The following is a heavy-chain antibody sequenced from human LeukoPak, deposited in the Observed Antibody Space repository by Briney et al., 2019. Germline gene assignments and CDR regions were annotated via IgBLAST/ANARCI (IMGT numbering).Heavy chain of an antibody. D-gene: IGHD2-2*01. Sequence: GESLKISCKGSGYSFTSYWIGWVRQMPGKGLEWMGIIYPGDSDTRYSPSFQGQVTISADKSISTAYLQWSSLKASDTAMYYCARWGTQGKDIVVVSAATVVIPDSWGIPDSWGQGTLVTVSS. CDR2: IYPGDSDT. CDR3: ARWGTQGKDIVVVSAATVVIPDSWGIPDS. V-gene: IGHV5-51*01. CDR1: GYSFTSYW. J-gene: IGHJ5*01.